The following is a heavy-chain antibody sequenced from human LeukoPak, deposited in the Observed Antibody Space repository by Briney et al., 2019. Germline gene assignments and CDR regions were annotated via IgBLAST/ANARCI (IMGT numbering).Heavy chain of an antibody. J-gene: IGHJ6*04. CDR1: GGSISSGDYY. CDR2: IYYSGST. D-gene: IGHD4-17*01. CDR3: ARESVRRRRGYYYYGMDV. V-gene: IGHV4-30-4*01. Sequence: SQTLSLTCTVSGGSISSGDYYWSWIRQPPGKGLEWIGYIYYSGSTYYNPSLKSRVTISVDTSKNQFSLKLSSVTVADTAVYYCARESVRRRRGYYYYGMDVWGKGTTVTVSS.